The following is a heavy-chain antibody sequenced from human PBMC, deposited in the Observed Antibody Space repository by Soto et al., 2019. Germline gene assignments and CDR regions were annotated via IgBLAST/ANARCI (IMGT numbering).Heavy chain of an antibody. V-gene: IGHV4-61*01. D-gene: IGHD3-10*01. Sequence: SETLSLTCTVSGGSVSSGSDYWSWIRQPPGKGLEWIGYIYYSGSTNYNPSLKSRVTISVDTSKNQFSLKLSSVTAADTAVYYCARSEFGELLYNWFDPWGQGTLVTV. J-gene: IGHJ5*02. CDR3: ARSEFGELLYNWFDP. CDR1: GGSVSSGSDY. CDR2: IYYSGST.